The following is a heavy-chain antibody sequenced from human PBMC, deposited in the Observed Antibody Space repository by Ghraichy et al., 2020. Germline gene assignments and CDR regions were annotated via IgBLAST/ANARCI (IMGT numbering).Heavy chain of an antibody. Sequence: ESLNISCTVSGGSISSSSYYWGWIRQPPGKGLEWIGSIYYSGSTYYNPSLKSRVTISVDTSKNQFSLKLSSVTAADTAVYYCASSGSYYWPFDYWGQGTLVTVSS. CDR2: IYYSGST. V-gene: IGHV4-39*01. D-gene: IGHD1-26*01. CDR3: ASSGSYYWPFDY. CDR1: GGSISSSSYY. J-gene: IGHJ4*02.